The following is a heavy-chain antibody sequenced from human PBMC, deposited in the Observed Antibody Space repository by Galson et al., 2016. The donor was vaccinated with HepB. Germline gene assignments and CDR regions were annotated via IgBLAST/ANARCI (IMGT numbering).Heavy chain of an antibody. J-gene: IGHJ6*02. D-gene: IGHD2-2*01. CDR1: GFTFSHAW. Sequence: SLRLSCAASGFTFSHAWMSWVRQAPGKGLEWVGRIKRKTDDGTTDYAAPVKGRFTISRDDAKNTLYLQMNSLKSEDTAVYFCTTCSTNCYYYYYYQMDVWGQGTTVTVSS. V-gene: IGHV3-15*01. CDR3: TTCSTNCYYYYYYQMDV. CDR2: IKRKTDDGTT.